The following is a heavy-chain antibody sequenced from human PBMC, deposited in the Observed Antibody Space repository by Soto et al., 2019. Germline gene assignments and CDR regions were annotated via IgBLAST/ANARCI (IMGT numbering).Heavy chain of an antibody. CDR2: IYPGDSDT. J-gene: IGHJ3*01. V-gene: IGHV5-51*01. Sequence: GESLKISCKGSGYSFTSYWIGWVRQMPGKGLEWMGIIYPGDSDTRYSPTFQGQVTLSADKSISTAHLQWSSLEASDTAIYDCASRKNSTGAFDVWGQGTTLTVS. CDR1: GYSFTSYW. CDR3: ASRKNSTGAFDV. D-gene: IGHD1-1*01.